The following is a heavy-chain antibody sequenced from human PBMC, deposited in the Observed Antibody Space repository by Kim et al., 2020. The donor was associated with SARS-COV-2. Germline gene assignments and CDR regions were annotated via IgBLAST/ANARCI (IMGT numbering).Heavy chain of an antibody. J-gene: IGHJ4*02. V-gene: IGHV1-18*01. CDR3: AGGYYYDSSGSLEGEHSFDY. CDR2: ISAYNGNT. Sequence: ASVKVSCKASGYTFTSYGISWVRQAPGQGLEWMGWISAYNGNTNYAQKLQGRVTMTTDTSTSTAYMELRSLRSDDTAVYYCAGGYYYDSSGSLEGEHSFDYWGQGTLVTVSS. CDR1: GYTFTSYG. D-gene: IGHD3-22*01.